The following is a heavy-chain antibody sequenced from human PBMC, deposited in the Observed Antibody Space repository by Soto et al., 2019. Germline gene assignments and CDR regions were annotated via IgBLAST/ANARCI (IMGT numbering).Heavy chain of an antibody. CDR1: GLTFKDHW. D-gene: IGHD3-3*01. Sequence: SGGSLRLSCAASGLTFKDHWMNWVRQVPGRGMEWVAKINEDGSSTYFADSVRGRFTISRDNAKNALFLQMNSLKVEDTAIYYCAKDVEWRLDFWGLGTLVTVPS. CDR2: INEDGSST. J-gene: IGHJ4*02. CDR3: AKDVEWRLDF. V-gene: IGHV3-7*01.